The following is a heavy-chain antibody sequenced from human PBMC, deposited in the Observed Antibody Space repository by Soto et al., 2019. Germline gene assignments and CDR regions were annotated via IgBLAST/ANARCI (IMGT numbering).Heavy chain of an antibody. D-gene: IGHD6-13*01. CDR2: SIPIFGTA. CDR1: GGTFSSYD. J-gene: IGHJ5*02. CDR3: ARVGRWSSSWYWFDP. Sequence: QVQLVQSGAEVKKPGSSVKVCCKASGGTFSSYDISWVRQAPGQGLEWMGGSIPIFGTANYAQKFQGRVTITADESTSTAYMELSSLRSEDTAVYYCARVGRWSSSWYWFDPWGQGTLVTVSS. V-gene: IGHV1-69*12.